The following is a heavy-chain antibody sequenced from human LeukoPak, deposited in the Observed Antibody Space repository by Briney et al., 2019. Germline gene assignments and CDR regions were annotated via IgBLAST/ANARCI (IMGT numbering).Heavy chain of an antibody. V-gene: IGHV3-23*01. J-gene: IGHJ3*02. CDR2: IRVSDGAA. D-gene: IGHD1-26*01. CDR3: AKEPRWELLHSFDI. Sequence: GGSLRLSCAASGFTFSSYSMKWVRQAPGKGLEWVSSIRVSDGAAFYADSVKGRFTISRDDSKNTLFLQMNSLRAEDTAVYYCAKEPRWELLHSFDIWGQGTMVTVSS. CDR1: GFTFSSYS.